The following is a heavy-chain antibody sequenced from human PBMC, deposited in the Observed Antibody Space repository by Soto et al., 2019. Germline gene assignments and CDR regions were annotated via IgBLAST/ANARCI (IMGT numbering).Heavy chain of an antibody. V-gene: IGHV3-23*01. J-gene: IGHJ4*02. Sequence: EVQLLESGGGLVQPGGSLRLSCAASGFKFGNYAMNWVRQAPGKGPEWVSVISGSGGTTYYVDSVKGRFTISRDNSKNTLYLQMNSLRDEDTAVYYCAIDGFCSGGACLGWIDYWGQGILVTVSS. D-gene: IGHD2-15*01. CDR3: AIDGFCSGGACLGWIDY. CDR2: ISGSGGTT. CDR1: GFKFGNYA.